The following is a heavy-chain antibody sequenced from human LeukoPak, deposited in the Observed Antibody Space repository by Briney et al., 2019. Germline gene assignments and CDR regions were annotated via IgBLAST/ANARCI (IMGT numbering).Heavy chain of an antibody. CDR2: IIPILGIA. CDR3: ARVVGQLVRYYFDY. CDR1: GGTFSSYA. Sequence: SVKVSCKSSGGTFSSYAISWVRQAPGQGLAWMGRIIPILGIANYAQKFQGRVTITADKSTSTAYMELSSLRSEDTAVYYCARVVGQLVRYYFDYWGQGTLVTVSS. V-gene: IGHV1-69*04. D-gene: IGHD6-6*01. J-gene: IGHJ4*02.